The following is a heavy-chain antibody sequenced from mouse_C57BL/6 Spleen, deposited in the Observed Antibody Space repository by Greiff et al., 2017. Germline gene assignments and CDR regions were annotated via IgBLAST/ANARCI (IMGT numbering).Heavy chain of an antibody. CDR2: IYPGGGYT. J-gene: IGHJ2*01. Sequence: VKLVESGAELVRPGTSVKMSCKASGYTFTNYWIGWAKQRPGHGLEWIGDIYPGGGYTNYNEKFKGKATLTADKSSSTAYMQFSSLTSEDSAIYYCAREGSGAYYFDYWGQGTTLTVSS. V-gene: IGHV1-63*01. CDR3: AREGSGAYYFDY. CDR1: GYTFTNYW. D-gene: IGHD3-2*02.